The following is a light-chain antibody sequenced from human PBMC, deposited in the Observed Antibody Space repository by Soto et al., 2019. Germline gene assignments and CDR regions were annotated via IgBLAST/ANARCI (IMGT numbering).Light chain of an antibody. J-gene: IGLJ3*02. CDR3: CSYAGSYTLV. CDR2: DVN. Sequence: QSALTQPRSVSGSRGQSVTISCAGTSSDIGGYNYVSWYQQHPGKAPKLMIYDVNNRPSGVPDRFSGSKSGNTASLTISGLQAEDEADYYCCSYAGSYTLVFGGGTQLTVL. CDR1: SSDIGGYNY. V-gene: IGLV2-11*01.